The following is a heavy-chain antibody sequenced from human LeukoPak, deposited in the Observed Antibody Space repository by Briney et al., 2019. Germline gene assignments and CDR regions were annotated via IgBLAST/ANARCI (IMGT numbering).Heavy chain of an antibody. CDR2: IYSGGST. Sequence: GGSLRPSCAASGFTVSSNYMSWVRQAPGKGLEWVSVIYSGGSTYYADSVKGRFTISRDNAKNSLYLQMNSLRAEDTAVYYCASGNWIQLLFDYWGQGTLVTVSS. CDR3: ASGNWIQLLFDY. J-gene: IGHJ4*02. D-gene: IGHD5-18*01. V-gene: IGHV3-53*01. CDR1: GFTVSSNY.